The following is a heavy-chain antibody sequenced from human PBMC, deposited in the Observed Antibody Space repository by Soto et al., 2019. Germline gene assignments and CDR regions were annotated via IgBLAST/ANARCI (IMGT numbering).Heavy chain of an antibody. CDR3: ARRGRR. V-gene: IGHV3-48*03. CDR2: IHPGGQTI. Sequence: EVQLVESGGGWVQPGGSLRLSCAASGFTFSSSEMYWVRQAPGKGLEWISYIHPGGQTIFYAESVKGRFTISRDNAKNSVYLQMNSLRAEDTAVYYCARRGRRWGQGTMVTVSS. J-gene: IGHJ3*01. CDR1: GFTFSSSE. D-gene: IGHD2-15*01.